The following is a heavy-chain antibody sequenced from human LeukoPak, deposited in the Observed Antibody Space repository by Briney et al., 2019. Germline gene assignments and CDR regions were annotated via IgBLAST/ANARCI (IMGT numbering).Heavy chain of an antibody. Sequence: PSETLSLTCTVSGGSISSYYWSWIRQPPGKGLEWIGYIYYSGSTNYNPSLKSRVTMSVDTSKNQFSLKLSSVTAADTAVYYCAREDIVVVPAAQNYYYYYYMDVWGKGTTVTVSS. CDR1: GGSISSYY. CDR2: IYYSGST. CDR3: AREDIVVVPAAQNYYYYYYMDV. V-gene: IGHV4-59*12. J-gene: IGHJ6*03. D-gene: IGHD2-2*01.